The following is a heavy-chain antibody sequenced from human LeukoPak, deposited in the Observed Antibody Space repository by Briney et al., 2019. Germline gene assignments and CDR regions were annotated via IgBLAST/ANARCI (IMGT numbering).Heavy chain of an antibody. D-gene: IGHD2-2*02. CDR3: ARDAKYTPDY. CDR1: GFTFNAYW. J-gene: IGHJ4*02. V-gene: IGHV3-74*01. CDR2: ITSDGSDT. Sequence: GGSLRLSCAASGFTFNAYWMHWVRHAPGKGLVWVSRITSDGSDTTYADSVKGRFTMSRDNAKNTLYLQMNGLRAEDTAVYYCARDAKYTPDYWGQGTLVTVSS.